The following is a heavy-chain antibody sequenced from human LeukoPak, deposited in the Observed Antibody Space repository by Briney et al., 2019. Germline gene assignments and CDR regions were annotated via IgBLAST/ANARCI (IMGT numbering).Heavy chain of an antibody. CDR3: AKGIPGTTGLDY. J-gene: IGHJ4*02. V-gene: IGHV3-30*18. CDR2: ISHDGSNK. D-gene: IGHD1-20*01. CDR1: GFAVTNNY. Sequence: GGSLRLSCAVSGFAVTNNYMNWVRQAPGKGLEWVAVISHDGSNKHYGGSVKGRFTISRDSSKNTLFLQMNSLRVEDTAVYYCAKGIPGTTGLDYWGQGTLVTVSS.